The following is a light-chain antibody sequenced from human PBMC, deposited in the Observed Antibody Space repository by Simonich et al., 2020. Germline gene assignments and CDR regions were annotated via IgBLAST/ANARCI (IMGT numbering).Light chain of an antibody. V-gene: IGKV4-1*01. CDR3: QQYYSTPHT. Sequence: DIVMTQSPDSLAVSLGERATINCKSSRSVLYSSNNKNYLAWYQQKPGKPPKLLIYWASTRESGGPDRFSGSGSGTDFTLTISSLQAEDVAVYYCQQYYSTPHTFGQGTKLEIK. CDR2: WAS. CDR1: RSVLYSSNNKNY. J-gene: IGKJ2*01.